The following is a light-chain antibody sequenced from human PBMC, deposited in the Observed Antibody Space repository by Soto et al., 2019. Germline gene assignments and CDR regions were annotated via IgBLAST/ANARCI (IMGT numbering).Light chain of an antibody. V-gene: IGKV1-27*01. CDR2: AAS. CDR3: QKYNSAPFT. J-gene: IGKJ3*01. CDR1: QGINSY. Sequence: DIQLTQSPSFVSASVWDRVSVTFLASQGINSYLAWYQQKPGKAPKLLIYAASTLQSGVPSRFSGSGSGTDFTLTISSLQPEDVATYYCQKYNSAPFTFGPGTKVDIK.